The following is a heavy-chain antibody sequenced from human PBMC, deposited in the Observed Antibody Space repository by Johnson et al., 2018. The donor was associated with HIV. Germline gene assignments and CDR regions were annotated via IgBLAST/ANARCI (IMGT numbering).Heavy chain of an antibody. V-gene: IGHV3-53*01. D-gene: IGHD6-19*01. J-gene: IGHJ3*02. CDR2: IYSGGST. Sequence: VQLVESGGGVVQPGRSLRLSCAASGFTVSSNYMSWVRQAPGKGLAWVSVIYSGGSTYYADSVKGRFTISRDNSKNTLYLQMKSLRAEDTAVYYCARDLAGAGPTERGGAFDIWGQGTMVTVSS. CDR3: ARDLAGAGPTERGGAFDI. CDR1: GFTVSSNY.